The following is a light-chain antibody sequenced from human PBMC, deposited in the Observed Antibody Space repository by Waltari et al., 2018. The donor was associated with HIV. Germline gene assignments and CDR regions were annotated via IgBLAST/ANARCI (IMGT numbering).Light chain of an antibody. CDR1: SSNIGAGSD. CDR3: QSYDSSLSGYV. J-gene: IGLJ1*01. V-gene: IGLV1-40*01. Sequence: QSVLTQPPSVSGAPGQRVTIPCTGSSSNIGAGSDVHWYQQLPGTAPKLLIYVNSNRPSGVPDRFSGSKSGTSASLAITGLQAEDEADYYCQSYDSSLSGYVFGTGTKVTVL. CDR2: VNS.